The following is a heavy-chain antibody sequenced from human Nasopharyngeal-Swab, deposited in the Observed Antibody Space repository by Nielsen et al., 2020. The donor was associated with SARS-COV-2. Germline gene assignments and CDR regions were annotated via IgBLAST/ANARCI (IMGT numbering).Heavy chain of an antibody. Sequence: PGKGLEWIGEINHSGSTNYNPSLKGRVTISVDTSKNQFSLKLSSVTAADTAVYYCARGQGPRHYYDSSGYYYDVLGRGYYFDYWGQGTLVTVSS. J-gene: IGHJ4*02. CDR2: INHSGST. CDR3: ARGQGPRHYYDSSGYYYDVLGRGYYFDY. V-gene: IGHV4-34*01. D-gene: IGHD3-22*01.